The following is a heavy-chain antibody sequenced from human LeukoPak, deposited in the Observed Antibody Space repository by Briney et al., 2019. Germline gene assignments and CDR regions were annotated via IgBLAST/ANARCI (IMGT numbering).Heavy chain of an antibody. V-gene: IGHV3-64D*06. Sequence: PTGGSLRLSCSASGFTFSSYAMHWVRQAPGKGLEYVSAISSNGGTTYYADSVKGRFTISRDNSKNTLYLQMSSLRPEDTAVYYCVITPPGYSGYWGQGTLVTVSS. CDR3: VITPPGYSGY. CDR1: GFTFSSYA. D-gene: IGHD2-15*01. CDR2: ISSNGGTT. J-gene: IGHJ4*02.